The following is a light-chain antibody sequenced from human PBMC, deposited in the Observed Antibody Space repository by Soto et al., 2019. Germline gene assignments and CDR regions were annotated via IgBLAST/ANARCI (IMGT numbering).Light chain of an antibody. CDR1: QTISKN. CDR2: AAS. V-gene: IGKV1-5*01. J-gene: IGKJ1*01. CDR3: QQYISYS. Sequence: EIHMTQSPSTLSASVGDRATITCRASQTISKNLAWYQQKPGKAPKLLIYAASSLASVVPSRFSGSGSGTDFPLTVRSLKPDDFATFYRQQYISYSFGQGTKVDI.